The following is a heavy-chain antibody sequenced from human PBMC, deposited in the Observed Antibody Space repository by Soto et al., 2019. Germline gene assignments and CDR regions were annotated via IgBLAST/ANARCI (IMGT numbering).Heavy chain of an antibody. V-gene: IGHV4-61*08. CDR2: IYYSGST. CDR3: ATPQMGNGSSPAYYSYYYGMDV. J-gene: IGHJ6*02. Sequence: PSETRSLTCTVSGGSISTGGYYWSWIRQHPGKGLEWIGYIYYSGSTNYNPSLKSRVTISVDTSKNQFSLKLSSVTAADTAVYYCATPQMGNGSSPAYYSYYYGMDVWGQGTTVTVSS. D-gene: IGHD1-26*01. CDR1: GGSISTGGYY.